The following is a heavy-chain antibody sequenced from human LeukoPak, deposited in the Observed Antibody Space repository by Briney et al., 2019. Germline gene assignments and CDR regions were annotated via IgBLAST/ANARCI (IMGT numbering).Heavy chain of an antibody. D-gene: IGHD6-13*01. CDR1: GGSFSGYY. Sequence: AETLSLTCAVYGGSFSGYYWSWIRQPPGEGVEWVGEINHSGSTNYNPSLKSRVTISVDTSKNQFSLKLSSVTAADTAVYYCARDLGALSSSSWSDYWGQGPLVTVSS. CDR3: ARDLGALSSSSWSDY. J-gene: IGHJ4*02. CDR2: INHSGST. V-gene: IGHV4-34*01.